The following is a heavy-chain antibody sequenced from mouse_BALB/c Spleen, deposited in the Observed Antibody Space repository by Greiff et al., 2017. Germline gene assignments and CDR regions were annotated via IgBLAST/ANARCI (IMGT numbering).Heavy chain of an antibody. V-gene: IGHV2-9*02. J-gene: IGHJ1*01. CDR2: IWAGGST. D-gene: IGHD1-1*02. CDR1: GFSLTSYG. CDR3: ARGSGSNYWYFDV. Sequence: QVQLQQSGPGLVAPSQSLSITCTVSGFSLTSYGVHWVRQPPGKGLEWLGVIWAGGSTNYNSALMSRLSISKDNSKSQVFLKMNSLQTDDTAMYYCARGSGSNYWYFDVWGAGTTVTVSS.